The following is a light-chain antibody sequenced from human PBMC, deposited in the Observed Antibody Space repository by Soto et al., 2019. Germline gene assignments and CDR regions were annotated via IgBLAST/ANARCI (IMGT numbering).Light chain of an antibody. J-gene: IGKJ1*01. Sequence: EIVMTQSPATLSVSPGERATLSCRASQSVSNNLAWYQKKPGQALRLLIYGASTRATGIPARFSGSGSGTEFTLTISSLQSEDFAVYYCQQYNNWWTFGQGTRVEIK. CDR3: QQYNNWWT. CDR1: QSVSNN. V-gene: IGKV3-15*01. CDR2: GAS.